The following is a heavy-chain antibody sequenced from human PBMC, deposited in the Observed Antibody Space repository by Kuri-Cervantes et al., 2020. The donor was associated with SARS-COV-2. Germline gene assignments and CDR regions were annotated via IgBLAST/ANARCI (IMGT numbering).Heavy chain of an antibody. D-gene: IGHD4-23*01. V-gene: IGHV1-18*04. CDR2: ISPYNGNT. Sequence: GESLKISCKASGYTFTGYYMHWVRQAPGQGLEWMGWISPYNGNTNYAQIFQGRVTLTTDTSTNTVYMDLRGLRSFDTAVYYCARSHTLYGGNSSPWDYWGQGTLVTVSS. CDR1: GYTFTGYY. J-gene: IGHJ4*02. CDR3: ARSHTLYGGNSSPWDY.